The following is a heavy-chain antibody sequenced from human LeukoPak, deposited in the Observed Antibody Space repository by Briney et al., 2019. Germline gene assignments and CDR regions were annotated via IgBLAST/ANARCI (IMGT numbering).Heavy chain of an antibody. CDR2: IIPIFGTA. Sequence: SVKVSCKASGGTFSSYAISWVRQAPGQGLEWMGGIIPIFGTANYAQKFQGRVTITTDESTSTAYMELSSLRSEDTAVYYCASPPGTGDKSGYWGQGTLVTVSS. CDR1: GGTFSSYA. V-gene: IGHV1-69*05. CDR3: ASPPGTGDKSGY. D-gene: IGHD7-27*01. J-gene: IGHJ4*02.